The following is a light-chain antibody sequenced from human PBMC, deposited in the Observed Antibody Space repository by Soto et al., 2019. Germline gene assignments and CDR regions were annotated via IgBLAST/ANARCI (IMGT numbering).Light chain of an antibody. CDR2: YDD. V-gene: IGLV1-36*01. Sequence: QSVLTQPPSVSEAPRQRVTISCSGSSSNIGNNAVNWYQQLPGKAPKLLIYYDDLLPSGVSDRFSGSKSGTSASLAISGLQSEEEADYYCSAWDDSLHGLVFGGGTKLTVL. CDR3: SAWDDSLHGLV. J-gene: IGLJ2*01. CDR1: SSNIGNNA.